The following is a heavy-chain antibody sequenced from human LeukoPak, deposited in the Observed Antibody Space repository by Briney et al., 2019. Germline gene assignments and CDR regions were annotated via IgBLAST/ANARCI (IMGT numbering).Heavy chain of an antibody. J-gene: IGHJ6*03. Sequence: GRSLRLSCAASGFTFSSYGMHWVRQAPGKGLEWVAVIWYDGSNKYYADSVKGRFTISRDNTKTTLYLQMNSLRAEDTAVYYCVRGAARAYYMDVWGKGTTVTVSS. CDR3: VRGAARAYYMDV. D-gene: IGHD6-6*01. V-gene: IGHV3-33*01. CDR2: IWYDGSNK. CDR1: GFTFSSYG.